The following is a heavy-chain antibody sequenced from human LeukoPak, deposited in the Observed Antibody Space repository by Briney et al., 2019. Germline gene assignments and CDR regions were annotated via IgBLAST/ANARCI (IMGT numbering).Heavy chain of an antibody. CDR1: GFIFKSYA. J-gene: IGHJ4*02. V-gene: IGHV3-23*01. CDR2: ISGFGGST. Sequence: GESLRLSCAASGFIFKSYAMNWVRQAPGKGLEWVSGISGFGGSTYYAASVKGRFTISRDNSGDTLFLHLDNLRVEDTAMYYCARRGGSSWSSFDYWGQGSLVTVSS. D-gene: IGHD6-13*01. CDR3: ARRGGSSWSSFDY.